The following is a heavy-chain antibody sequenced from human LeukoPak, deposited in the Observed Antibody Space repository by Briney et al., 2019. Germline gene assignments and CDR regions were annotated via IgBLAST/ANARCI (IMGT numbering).Heavy chain of an antibody. CDR2: IYYSGST. Sequence: SETLSLTCTVSGGSISSYYWSWIRQPPGKGLEWIGYIYYSGSTNYNPSLKSRVTISVDTSKNQFSLKLSSVTAADTAAYYCARLALGSSGYNPFDYWGQGTLVTVSS. D-gene: IGHD3-22*01. V-gene: IGHV4-59*08. CDR3: ARLALGSSGYNPFDY. J-gene: IGHJ4*02. CDR1: GGSISSYY.